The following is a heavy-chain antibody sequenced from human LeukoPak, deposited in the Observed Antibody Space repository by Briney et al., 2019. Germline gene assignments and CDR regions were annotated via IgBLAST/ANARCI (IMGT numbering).Heavy chain of an antibody. CDR1: GYSFTSYW. J-gene: IGHJ3*02. CDR2: IYPGDSDT. Sequence: GESLKISCKGSGYSFTSYWIGWVRQMPGKGLGGRGIIYPGDSDTRYSPSFQGQVTISADKSISTAYMQWSSLKASDPAMYYCAVGLWFGYASDIWGQGTMVTVSS. V-gene: IGHV5-51*01. D-gene: IGHD3-10*01. CDR3: AVGLWFGYASDI.